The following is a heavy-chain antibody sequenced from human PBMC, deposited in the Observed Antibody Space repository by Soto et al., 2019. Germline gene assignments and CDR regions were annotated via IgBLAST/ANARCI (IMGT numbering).Heavy chain of an antibody. CDR2: MNPNSGNT. D-gene: IGHD1-20*01. V-gene: IGHV1-8*01. J-gene: IGHJ6*02. CDR1: GYTFTSYD. Sequence: QVQLVQSGAEVKKPGASVKVSCKASGYTFTSYDINWVRQATGQGLEWMGWMNPNSGNTGYAQKFQGRVTMTRNTSISTAYKELSSLRSEDPAGYYRARGGGIAHGMDVWGQGTTVTVSS. CDR3: ARGGGIAHGMDV.